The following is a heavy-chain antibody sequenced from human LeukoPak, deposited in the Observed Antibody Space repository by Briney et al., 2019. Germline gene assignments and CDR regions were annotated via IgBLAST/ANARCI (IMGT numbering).Heavy chain of an antibody. J-gene: IGHJ2*01. Sequence: SETLSLTCTDSGGSISSYYWSWIRQPAGKGLEWIGRIYTSGSTNYNPSLKSRVTMSVDTSKNQFPLKLSSVTAADTAVYYCATLRSYSSGWDWYFDLWGRGTLVTVSS. CDR3: ATLRSYSSGWDWYFDL. CDR1: GGSISSYY. V-gene: IGHV4-4*07. D-gene: IGHD6-19*01. CDR2: IYTSGST.